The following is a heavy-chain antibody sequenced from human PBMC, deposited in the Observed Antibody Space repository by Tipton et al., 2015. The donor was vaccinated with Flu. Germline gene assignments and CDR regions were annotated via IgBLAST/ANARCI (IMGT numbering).Heavy chain of an antibody. Sequence: TLSLTCTVSGGFVSSFYWSWIRQPAGKGLEWIGRIFTSGSTKYNPSLKSRLSMSVDTSKSQFSLKLTSVTAADTAVYYCARGSGSGTYVIFDFWGQGTLVTVSS. J-gene: IGHJ4*02. CDR2: IFTSGST. CDR1: GGFVSSFY. V-gene: IGHV4-4*07. CDR3: ARGSGSGTYVIFDF. D-gene: IGHD3-10*01.